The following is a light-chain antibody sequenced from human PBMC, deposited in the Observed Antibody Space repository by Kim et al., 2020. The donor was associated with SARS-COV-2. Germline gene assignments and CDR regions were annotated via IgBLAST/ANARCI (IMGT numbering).Light chain of an antibody. J-gene: IGLJ2*01. CDR3: VAWDDSLNAL. Sequence: PGQRVTISCSGSSPNIGSNTVNWYQQLPGTAPKLLIYSNNQRPSGVPDRFSGSKSGTSASLAISGLQSEDEADYYCVAWDDSLNALFGGGTQLTVL. CDR2: SNN. V-gene: IGLV1-44*01. CDR1: SPNIGSNT.